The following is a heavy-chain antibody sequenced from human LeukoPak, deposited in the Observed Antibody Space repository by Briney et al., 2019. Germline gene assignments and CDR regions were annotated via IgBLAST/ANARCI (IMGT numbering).Heavy chain of an antibody. CDR1: GFAFSSYA. CDR2: ISGSGGST. V-gene: IGHV3-23*01. CDR3: ATYSSSWYCFDY. J-gene: IGHJ4*02. Sequence: GGSLRLSCAASGFAFSSYAMSWVRQAPGKGLEWVSAISGSGGSTYYADSVKGRFTISRDNSKNTLYLQMNSLRAEDTAVYYCATYSSSWYCFDYWGQGTLVTVSS. D-gene: IGHD6-13*01.